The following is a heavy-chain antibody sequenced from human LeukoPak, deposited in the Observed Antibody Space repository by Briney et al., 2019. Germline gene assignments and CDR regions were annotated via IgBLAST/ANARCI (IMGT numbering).Heavy chain of an antibody. J-gene: IGHJ4*02. CDR3: TRDRNYYDSSGPRGDY. CDR2: IRSKAYGGTT. D-gene: IGHD3-22*01. CDR1: GFTFGDYA. Sequence: GRSLRLSCTASGFTFGDYAMSWSRQAPGKGLEWVGFIRSKAYGGTTEYAASVKGRFTISRDDSKSIAYLQMNSLKTEDTAVYYCTRDRNYYDSSGPRGDYWGQGTLVTVSS. V-gene: IGHV3-49*03.